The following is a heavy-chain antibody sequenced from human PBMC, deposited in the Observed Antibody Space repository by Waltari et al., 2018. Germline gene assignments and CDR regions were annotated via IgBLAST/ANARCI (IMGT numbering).Heavy chain of an antibody. CDR3: ARDIPSRDGYNVGPGY. CDR2: IIPIFGTA. V-gene: IGHV1-69*12. D-gene: IGHD5-12*01. Sequence: QVQLVQSGAEVKKPGSSVKVSCKASGGTFSSYAISWVRQAPGQGLEWMGGIIPIFGTANYAQKVQGRVTITADESTSTAYMELSSMRSEDTAVYYCARDIPSRDGYNVGPGYWGQGTLVTVSS. CDR1: GGTFSSYA. J-gene: IGHJ4*02.